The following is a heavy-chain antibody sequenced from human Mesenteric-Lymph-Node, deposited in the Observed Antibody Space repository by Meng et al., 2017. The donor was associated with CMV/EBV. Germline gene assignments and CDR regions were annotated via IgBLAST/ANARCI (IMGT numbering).Heavy chain of an antibody. J-gene: IGHJ4*02. CDR3: ARERGYGGNFDY. V-gene: IGHV1-2*02. CDR2: INPNSGGT. CDR1: GYTFTGYY. Sequence: ASVKVSSKASGYTFTGYYMHWVRQAPGQGLEWMGWINPNSGGTNYAQKFQGRVTMTRDTSISTAYMELSRLRSDDTAVYYCARERGYGGNFDYWGQGTLVTVSS. D-gene: IGHD4-23*01.